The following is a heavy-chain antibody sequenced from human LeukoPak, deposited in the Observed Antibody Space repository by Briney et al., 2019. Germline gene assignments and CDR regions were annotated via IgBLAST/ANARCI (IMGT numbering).Heavy chain of an antibody. J-gene: IGHJ4*02. Sequence: PGGSLRLSCAASGFTFSSYWMNWVRQVPGKGLVWVSRIASDGNNRDYADSVKGRFTISRDNAKNTLYLQMNSLRVEDTAVYCCARGRPHGNDYWGQGTLVTVSS. V-gene: IGHV3-74*01. CDR2: IASDGNNR. CDR3: ARGRPHGNDY. D-gene: IGHD4-23*01. CDR1: GFTFSSYW.